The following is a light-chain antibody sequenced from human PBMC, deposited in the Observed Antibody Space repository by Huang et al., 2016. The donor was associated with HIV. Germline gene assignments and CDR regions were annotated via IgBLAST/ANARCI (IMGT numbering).Light chain of an antibody. Sequence: DIQITQSPSSLSASVGDTVIITCRESQNIKRYLNWYQQEPGKAPKLLISAASNLQSGVPSTFSGSGSGTDFTLTINSLQPEDSATYYCQQSARTPRTFGQGTKLEI. CDR2: AAS. J-gene: IGKJ2*01. V-gene: IGKV1-39*01. CDR1: QNIKRY. CDR3: QQSARTPRT.